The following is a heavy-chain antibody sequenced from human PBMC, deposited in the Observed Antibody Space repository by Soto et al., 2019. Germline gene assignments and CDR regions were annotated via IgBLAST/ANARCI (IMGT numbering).Heavy chain of an antibody. CDR2: ISSDGDTI. J-gene: IGHJ6*02. CDR1: GFTFHEYA. Sequence: EVQLIESGGGWVQPGTSLRVSCAASGFTFHEYAMHWVRQAPGKGLEWVSGISSDGDTIAYADSVQGRFTVFRDNAKNSLYLQMNSLSAEDTALYYCTKGGYDLIYYCGMDVWGQGTTVTVSS. CDR3: TKGGYDLIYYCGMDV. V-gene: IGHV3-9*01. D-gene: IGHD5-12*01.